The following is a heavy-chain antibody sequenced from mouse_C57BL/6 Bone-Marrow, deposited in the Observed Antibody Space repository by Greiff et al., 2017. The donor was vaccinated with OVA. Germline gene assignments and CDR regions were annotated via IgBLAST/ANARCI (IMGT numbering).Heavy chain of an antibody. V-gene: IGHV1-82*01. J-gene: IGHJ1*03. CDR2: IYPGDGDT. CDR3: ARGYFDV. CDR1: GYAFSSSW. Sequence: VQLQQSGPELVKPGASVKISCKASGYAFSSSWMNWVKQRPGKGLEWIGRIYPGDGDTNYNGKFKGKATLTAEKSSSTAYMQLSSLTSEDSAVYFCARGYFDVWGTGTTVTVSS.